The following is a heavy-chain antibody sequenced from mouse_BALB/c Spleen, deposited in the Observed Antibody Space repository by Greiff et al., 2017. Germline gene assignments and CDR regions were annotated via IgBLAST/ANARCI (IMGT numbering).Heavy chain of an antibody. CDR1: GFNIKDTY. J-gene: IGHJ3*01. V-gene: IGHV14-3*02. CDR3: AREGVYGNYEGAY. CDR2: IDPANGNT. Sequence: VQLKESGAELVKPGASVKLSCTASGFNIKDTYMHWVKQRPEQGLEWIGRIDPANGNTKYDPKFQGKATITADTSSNTAYLQLSSLTSEDTAVYYCAREGVYGNYEGAYWGQGTLVTVSA. D-gene: IGHD2-1*01.